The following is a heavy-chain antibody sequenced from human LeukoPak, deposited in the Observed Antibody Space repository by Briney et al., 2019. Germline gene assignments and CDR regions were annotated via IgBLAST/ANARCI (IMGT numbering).Heavy chain of an antibody. CDR2: IRSKAYGGTT. CDR3: TNGLTMNPFDY. J-gene: IGHJ4*02. Sequence: GGSLRLSCAASGFTFSSHGMQWVRQAPGKGLEGVGFIRSKAYGGTTEYAASVKARFTISRDDYKSIAYLQMNSLKTEDTAFYYCTNGLTMNPFDYWGQGTLVTVSS. CDR1: GFTFSSHG. V-gene: IGHV3-49*04. D-gene: IGHD1-14*01.